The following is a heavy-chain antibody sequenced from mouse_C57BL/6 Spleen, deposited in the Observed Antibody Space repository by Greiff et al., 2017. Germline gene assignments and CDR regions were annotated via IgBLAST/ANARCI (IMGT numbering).Heavy chain of an antibody. J-gene: IGHJ3*01. CDR3: AAMAPFAY. Sequence: VQLQQSGPELVKPGASVQISCKASGYAFSSSWMNWVKQRPGTGLEWIGRIYPGDGDTNYNGKFKGKATLTADKSSSTAYMQLSSLTSEDSAVYFCAAMAPFAYWGQGTLVTVSA. CDR1: GYAFSSSW. V-gene: IGHV1-82*01. D-gene: IGHD1-1*02. CDR2: IYPGDGDT.